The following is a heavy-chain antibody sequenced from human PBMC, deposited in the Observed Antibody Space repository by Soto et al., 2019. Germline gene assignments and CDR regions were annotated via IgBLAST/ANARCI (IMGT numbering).Heavy chain of an antibody. Sequence: DVQLVEFGGGFIQPGGSLRLSCAASVFSLANYPMNWVRQTPGKGLEWVSYISPRGETIYYTESVQGRFTISRDNARNSMSLQMNSLRDEDTALYYCAKGPHTNVGWPYYFDSWGQGVPVTVSS. V-gene: IGHV3-48*02. D-gene: IGHD6-19*01. J-gene: IGHJ4*02. CDR3: AKGPHTNVGWPYYFDS. CDR2: ISPRGETI. CDR1: VFSLANYP.